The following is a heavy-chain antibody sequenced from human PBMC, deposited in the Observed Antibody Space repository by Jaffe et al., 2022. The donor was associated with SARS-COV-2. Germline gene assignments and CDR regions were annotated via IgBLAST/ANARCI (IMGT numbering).Heavy chain of an antibody. CDR2: ISPSGRAI. Sequence: QVQVVESGGALVKPGGSLRLSCAASGFTFGDYYMNWIRQAPGKGLEWISSISPSGRAISVADSVKGRFTLSRDNAKNSVYLQIDSLRAEDTALYYCAKKRRDVFNFDYWGQGTLVTVSS. V-gene: IGHV3-11*01. J-gene: IGHJ4*02. CDR3: AKKRRDVFNFDY. CDR1: GFTFGDYY.